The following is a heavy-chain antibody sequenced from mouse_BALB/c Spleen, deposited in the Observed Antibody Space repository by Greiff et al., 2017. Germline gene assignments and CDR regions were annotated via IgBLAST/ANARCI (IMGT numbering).Heavy chain of an antibody. CDR3: ARFFYGSPYYFDY. V-gene: IGHV1S81*02. D-gene: IGHD2-2*01. Sequence: VQLQQPGAELVKPGASVKLSCKASGYTFTSYWMHWVKQRPGQGLEWIGEINPSNGRTNYNEKFKSKATLTVDKSSSTAYMQLSSLTSEDSAVYYCARFFYGSPYYFDYWGQGTTLTVSS. CDR2: INPSNGRT. CDR1: GYTFTSYW. J-gene: IGHJ2*01.